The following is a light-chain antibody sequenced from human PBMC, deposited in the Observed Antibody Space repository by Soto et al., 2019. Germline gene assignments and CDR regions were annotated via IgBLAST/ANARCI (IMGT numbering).Light chain of an antibody. CDR3: SSYAGSNTVV. V-gene: IGLV2-8*01. CDR1: SSDVGGYNY. J-gene: IGLJ2*01. Sequence: QSALTQPPSASGSPGQSVTNSCTGTSSDVGGYNYVSWYQQHPGKAPKLMIYEVTKRPSGVPDRFSGSKSGNTASLTVSGLQAEDEADYYCSSYAGSNTVVFGGGTKVTVL. CDR2: EVT.